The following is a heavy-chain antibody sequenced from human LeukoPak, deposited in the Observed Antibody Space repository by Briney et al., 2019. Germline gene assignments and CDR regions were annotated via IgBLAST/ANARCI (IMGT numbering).Heavy chain of an antibody. CDR1: GFTFSSYA. V-gene: IGHV3-30*02. J-gene: IGHJ4*02. D-gene: IGHD6-19*01. CDR2: IRYDGSNK. CDR3: AKGQIAEAGHLDY. Sequence: GGSLRLSCAASGFTFSSYAMSWVRQAPGKGLEWVAFIRYDGSNKYHADSVKGRFTISRDNSKNTLYLQMNSLRAEDTAVYYCAKGQIAEAGHLDYWGQGTLVTVSS.